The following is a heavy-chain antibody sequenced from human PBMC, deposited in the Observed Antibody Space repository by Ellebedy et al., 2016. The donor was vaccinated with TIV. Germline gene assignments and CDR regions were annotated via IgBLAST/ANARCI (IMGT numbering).Heavy chain of an antibody. CDR3: ARAPYSSGWYGTYYFDY. Sequence: SETLSLTXTVSGGSISSSSYYWGWIRQPPGKGLEWIGSIYYSGSTYYNPSLKSRVTISVDTSKNQFSLKLSSVTAADTAVYYCARAPYSSGWYGTYYFDYWGQGTLVTVSS. V-gene: IGHV4-39*01. CDR2: IYYSGST. CDR1: GGSISSSSYY. J-gene: IGHJ4*02. D-gene: IGHD6-19*01.